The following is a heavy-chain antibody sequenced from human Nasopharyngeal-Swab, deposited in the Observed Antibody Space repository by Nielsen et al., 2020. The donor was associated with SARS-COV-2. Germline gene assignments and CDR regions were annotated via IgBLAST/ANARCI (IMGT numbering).Heavy chain of an antibody. CDR3: ARDKGGITIFGVVLDY. Sequence: GESLKISCAASGFTFGSYEMNWVRQAPGKGLEWVSYISSSSSTIYYADSVKGRFTISRDNAKNSLYLQMNSLRAEDTAVYYCARDKGGITIFGVVLDYWGQGTLVTVSS. V-gene: IGHV3-48*03. CDR1: GFTFGSYE. CDR2: ISSSSSTI. J-gene: IGHJ4*02. D-gene: IGHD3-3*01.